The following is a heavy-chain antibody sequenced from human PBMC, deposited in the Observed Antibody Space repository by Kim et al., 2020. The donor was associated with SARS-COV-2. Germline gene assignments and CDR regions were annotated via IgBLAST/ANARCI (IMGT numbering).Heavy chain of an antibody. J-gene: IGHJ4*02. V-gene: IGHV3-9*01. CDR1: GFTFGDYA. CDR3: AKGRGDMVRGVLDY. Sequence: GGSLRLSCAASGFTFGDYAMHWVRQAPGKGLEWVSGISWNSGSIGYADSVKGRFTISRDNAKNSLYLQMNSLRAEDTALYYCAKGRGDMVRGVLDYWGQGTLVTVSS. D-gene: IGHD3-10*01. CDR2: ISWNSGSI.